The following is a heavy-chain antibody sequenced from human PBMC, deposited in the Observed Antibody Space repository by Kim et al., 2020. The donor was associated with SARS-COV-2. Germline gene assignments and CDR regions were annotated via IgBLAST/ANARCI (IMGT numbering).Heavy chain of an antibody. D-gene: IGHD3-22*01. V-gene: IGHV5-51*01. Sequence: GESLKISCKGSGYSFTSYWIGWVRQMPGKGLEWMGIIYPGDSDTRYSPSFQGQVTISADKSISTAYLQWSSLKASDTAMYYCARPTYYYDSSGYYDHWYFDLWGRGNLVNVSS. J-gene: IGHJ2*01. CDR3: ARPTYYYDSSGYYDHWYFDL. CDR1: GYSFTSYW. CDR2: IYPGDSDT.